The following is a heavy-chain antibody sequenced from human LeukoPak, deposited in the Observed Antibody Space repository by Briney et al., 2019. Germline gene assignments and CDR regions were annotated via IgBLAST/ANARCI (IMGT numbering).Heavy chain of an antibody. V-gene: IGHV4-39*01. Sequence: SETLSLTCTVSGGSISSSSYYWGWIRQPPGKGLEWIGSIYYSGSTYYNPSPKSRVTISVDTSKNQFSLKLSSVTAADTAVYYCVGYCSGGSCYNYYYYGMDVWGQGTTVTVSS. CDR2: IYYSGST. D-gene: IGHD2-15*01. J-gene: IGHJ6*02. CDR1: GGSISSSSYY. CDR3: VGYCSGGSCYNYYYYGMDV.